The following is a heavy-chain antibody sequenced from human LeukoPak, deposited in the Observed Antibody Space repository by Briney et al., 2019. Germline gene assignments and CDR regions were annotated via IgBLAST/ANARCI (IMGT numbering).Heavy chain of an antibody. J-gene: IGHJ4*02. V-gene: IGHV4-59*08. Sequence: SQTLSLTCTVSGGSISSYYWSWIRQPPGKGLEWIGYIYYSGSTNYNPSLKSRVTISVDTSKNQFSLKLSSVTAADTAVYYCAKTTYYDFWSGYYTFDYWGQGTLVTVSS. D-gene: IGHD3-3*01. CDR1: GGSISSYY. CDR2: IYYSGST. CDR3: AKTTYYDFWSGYYTFDY.